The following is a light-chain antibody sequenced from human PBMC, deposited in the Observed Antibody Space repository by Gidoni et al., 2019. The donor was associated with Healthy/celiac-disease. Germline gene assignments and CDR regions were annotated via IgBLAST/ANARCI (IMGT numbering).Light chain of an antibody. CDR2: DAS. J-gene: IGKJ4*01. Sequence: DIQMTQSPSSLSASVGDRVTITCQASQDISNYLNWYTQKPGKAPKLLIYDASNLETGVPARVSGSGAGTDFTFTISSLQPEHIATYYCQQYDTSSLTFGGXTKVEIK. V-gene: IGKV1-33*01. CDR1: QDISNY. CDR3: QQYDTSSLT.